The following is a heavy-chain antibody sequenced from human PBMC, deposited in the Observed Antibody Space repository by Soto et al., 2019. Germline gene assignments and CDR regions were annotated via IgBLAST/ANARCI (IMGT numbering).Heavy chain of an antibody. CDR1: GYTFTDYD. V-gene: IGHV1-8*02. CDR2: MTPKSGYT. D-gene: IGHD1-20*01. Sequence: QGQLMQSGAEVRKPGASVKVSCKASGYTFTDYDINWVRQATGQGLEWLGWMTPKSGYTGYAQKFQGRVTLTRDTSRGTAYMELSSLTSEDPAVYYCTRNLYNTGDFDHWGQGTLVTVSS. CDR3: TRNLYNTGDFDH. J-gene: IGHJ4*02.